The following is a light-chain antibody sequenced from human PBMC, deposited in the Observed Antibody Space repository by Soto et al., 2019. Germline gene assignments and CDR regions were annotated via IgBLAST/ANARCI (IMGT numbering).Light chain of an antibody. Sequence: EIVMTQSPATLSVSPGERATLSCRASQSVSNNLAWYQQKPVQAPRLLIYGTSTRATGIPARFSGSGSGTEFTLTISSLQSEDFAVYYCQQYNNWAITFGQGTRLEIK. CDR3: QQYNNWAIT. V-gene: IGKV3-15*01. CDR2: GTS. J-gene: IGKJ5*01. CDR1: QSVSNN.